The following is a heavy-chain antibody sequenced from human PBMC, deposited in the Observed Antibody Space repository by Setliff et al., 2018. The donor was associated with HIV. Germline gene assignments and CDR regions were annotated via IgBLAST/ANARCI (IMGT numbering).Heavy chain of an antibody. J-gene: IGHJ4*02. V-gene: IGHV3-74*01. CDR3: ARWGRGSTSGFDY. D-gene: IGHD2-2*01. CDR2: INTDGSDT. CDR1: GFTFSSYW. Sequence: PGGSLRLSCAASGFTFSSYWVHWVRQTPGKGLTWVSRINTDGSDTSYADAVKGRFTISRDNAQDTLYLQMNSLRAEDTAMYYCARWGRGSTSGFDYWGQGTQVTVSS.